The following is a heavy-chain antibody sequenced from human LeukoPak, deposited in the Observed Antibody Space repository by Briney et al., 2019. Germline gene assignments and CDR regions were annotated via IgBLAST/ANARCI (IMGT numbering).Heavy chain of an antibody. CDR2: ISSSGSTI. D-gene: IGHD2-15*01. CDR1: GFTFSYYS. CDR3: ARDRGYCSGGSCYPWWFDP. Sequence: GGSLRLSCAASGFTFSYYSMNWVRQAPGKGLEWVSYISSSGSTIYYADSVKGRFTISRDNAKNSLYLQMNSLRAEDTAVYYCARDRGYCSGGSCYPWWFDPWGQGTLVTVSS. V-gene: IGHV3-48*04. J-gene: IGHJ5*02.